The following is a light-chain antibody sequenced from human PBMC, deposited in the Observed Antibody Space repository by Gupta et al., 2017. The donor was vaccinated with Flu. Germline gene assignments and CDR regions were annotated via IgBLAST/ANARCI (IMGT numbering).Light chain of an antibody. J-gene: IGKJ2*01. CDR2: QSS. CDR3: QQDLHFPKT. Sequence: QMTQSPSTLTASVGDRVSITCRASQTVNNNLAWYQLKPGQAPKVLIFQSSTLDTGVPSRFSGDGSGTEFTLTISGLQPDEFANYSCQQDLHFPKTFGQGTKVQIK. CDR1: QTVNNN. V-gene: IGKV1-5*03.